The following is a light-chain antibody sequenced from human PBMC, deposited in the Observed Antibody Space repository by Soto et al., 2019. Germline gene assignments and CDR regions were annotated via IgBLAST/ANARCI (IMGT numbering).Light chain of an antibody. Sequence: DIQMTQSPSSVSASVGDRVTITCRASQGISRWLAWYQQKPGKAPNLLIYSASTLQSGVPSRFSGSGSGTDFTLTIISLQPEDFATYYCQQADSFPLTFGPGTKVDIK. CDR1: QGISRW. V-gene: IGKV1-12*01. J-gene: IGKJ3*01. CDR2: SAS. CDR3: QQADSFPLT.